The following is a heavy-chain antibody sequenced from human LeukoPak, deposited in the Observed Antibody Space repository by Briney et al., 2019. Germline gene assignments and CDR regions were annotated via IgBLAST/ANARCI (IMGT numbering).Heavy chain of an antibody. Sequence: SVKVSCKASGGTFSSYAISWVRQAPGQGLEWMGGIISIFGTANYAQKFQGRVTITTDESTSTAYMELSSLRSEDTAVYYCAREYCSSTSCPINWFDPWGQGTLVTVSS. J-gene: IGHJ5*02. CDR1: GGTFSSYA. CDR3: AREYCSSTSCPINWFDP. D-gene: IGHD2-2*01. CDR2: IISIFGTA. V-gene: IGHV1-69*05.